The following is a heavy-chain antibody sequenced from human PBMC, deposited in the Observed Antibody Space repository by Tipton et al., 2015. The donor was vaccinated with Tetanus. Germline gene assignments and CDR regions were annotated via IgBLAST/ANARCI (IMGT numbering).Heavy chain of an antibody. CDR3: ARDGGNYFYYGMNV. Sequence: TLSLTCTVSGGSISSGTFYWDWIRQHPERGLEWIGYIYYTGNTYYNPSLKSRVTISVDTSKNQFSLKLTSLTAADTAVYYCARDGGNYFYYGMNVWGQGAAVTVSS. CDR1: GGSISSGTFY. CDR2: IYYTGNT. V-gene: IGHV4-31*03. J-gene: IGHJ6*02.